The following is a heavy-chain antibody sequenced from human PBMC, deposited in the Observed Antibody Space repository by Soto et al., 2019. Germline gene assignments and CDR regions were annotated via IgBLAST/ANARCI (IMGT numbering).Heavy chain of an antibody. V-gene: IGHV6-1*01. D-gene: IGHD3-10*01. CDR1: GDSVSRNSAA. J-gene: IGHJ4*02. CDR3: ARDKGSGSGNYYFDY. CDR2: TYFRSKWYT. Sequence: SQTLSLTCAISGDSVSRNSAAWNWIRQSPSRGLEWLGRTYFRSKWYTDYAVSVKSRMIINPDTSKNQFSLQLNSMTPEDTAVYYCARDKGSGSGNYYFDYWGQGTLVTV.